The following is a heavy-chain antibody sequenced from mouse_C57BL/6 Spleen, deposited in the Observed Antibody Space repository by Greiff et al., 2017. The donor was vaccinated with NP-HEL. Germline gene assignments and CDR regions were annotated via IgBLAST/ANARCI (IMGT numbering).Heavy chain of an antibody. CDR1: GYTFTSYW. CDR3: TRDYYGSSYGGVFDY. J-gene: IGHJ2*01. Sequence: EVQLQQSGTVLARPGASVKMSCKTSGYTFTSYWMHWVKQRPGQGLEWIWAIYPGNSDTSYNQKFKGKAKLTAVTSASTAYMELSSLTNEDSAVYYCTRDYYGSSYGGVFDYWGQGTTLTVSS. CDR2: IYPGNSDT. V-gene: IGHV1-5*01. D-gene: IGHD1-1*01.